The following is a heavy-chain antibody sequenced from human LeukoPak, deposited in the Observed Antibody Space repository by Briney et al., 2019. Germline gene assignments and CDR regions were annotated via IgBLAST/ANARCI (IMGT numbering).Heavy chain of an antibody. V-gene: IGHV4-59*01. Sequence: SETLSLTCSVSGASISSYYWSWIRQPPGKGLEWIGCLFHSGSTNYNPSLKSRVTISVDTSKNQFSLKLNSVTAADTAVYYCARAGASYSFDQWGQGTLVTVSS. D-gene: IGHD2-21*01. J-gene: IGHJ4*02. CDR3: ARAGASYSFDQ. CDR2: LFHSGST. CDR1: GASISSYY.